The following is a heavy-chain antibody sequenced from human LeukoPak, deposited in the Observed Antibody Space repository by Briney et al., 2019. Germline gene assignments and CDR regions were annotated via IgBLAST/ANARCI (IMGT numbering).Heavy chain of an antibody. J-gene: IGHJ4*02. V-gene: IGHV3-30*03. D-gene: IGHD3-3*01. CDR1: GFTFSRHG. Sequence: GGSLRLSCAPSGFTFSRHGMHWVRLAPGKGLGWVAIISNDGSRKYYAHSVEGRFTISRDNSKKTLYLQMDSLRAEDTAVYYCARDRAWNYFDYWGQGTLVTVSS. CDR3: ARDRAWNYFDY. CDR2: ISNDGSRK.